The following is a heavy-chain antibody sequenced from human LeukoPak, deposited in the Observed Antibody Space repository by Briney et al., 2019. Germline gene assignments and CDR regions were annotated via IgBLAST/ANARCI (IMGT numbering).Heavy chain of an antibody. CDR1: GFTFSSYA. J-gene: IGHJ4*02. CDR2: ISGSGGST. D-gene: IGHD6-19*01. V-gene: IGHV3-23*01. Sequence: GGSLRLSCAASGFTFSSYAMSWVRQAPGKGLGWVSGISGSGGSTYYADSVRGRFTISRDNSKNTLYLQMNSLRAEDTAVYYCAKQLPAAGTFDYWGQGTLVTVSS. CDR3: AKQLPAAGTFDY.